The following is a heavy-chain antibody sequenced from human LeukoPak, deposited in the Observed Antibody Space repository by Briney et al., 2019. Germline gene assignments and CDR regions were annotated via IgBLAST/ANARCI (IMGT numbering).Heavy chain of an antibody. V-gene: IGHV4-61*08. J-gene: IGHJ4*02. Sequence: PSQTLSLTCAVSGGSISSGGYYWSWIRQPPGKGLEWIGYIYYSGSTNYNPSLKSRVTISVDTSKNQFSLKLSSVTAADTAVYYCARGGGVAGTPYNPYDYWGQGTLVTVSS. CDR3: ARGGGVAGTPYNPYDY. D-gene: IGHD6-19*01. CDR1: GGSISSGGYY. CDR2: IYYSGST.